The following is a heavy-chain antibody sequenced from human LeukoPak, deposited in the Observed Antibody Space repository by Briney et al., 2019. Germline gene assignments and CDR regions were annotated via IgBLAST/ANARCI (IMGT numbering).Heavy chain of an antibody. D-gene: IGHD3-10*01. CDR1: GFTISNYW. V-gene: IGHV3-7*04. J-gene: IGHJ4*02. Sequence: PGGSLRLSCAASGFTISNYWMNWVRQAPGEGLEWVANINQDGAVQHYVDSAKGRFTISRDNAKNSLYLQMNTLRAEDTAVYYCARDCCASGSLDYWGQGALVTVSS. CDR3: ARDCCASGSLDY. CDR2: INQDGAVQ.